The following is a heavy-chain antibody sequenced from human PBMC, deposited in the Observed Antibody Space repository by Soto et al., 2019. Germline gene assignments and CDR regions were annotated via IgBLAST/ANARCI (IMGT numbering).Heavy chain of an antibody. CDR1: VFTFSNAW. Sequence: EVQLVESGGGLLKPGGSLRLSWPPPVFTFSNAWMNWVRKAPGKGLEWAGRIKSKTEGGTTNYAAPVKGRFTISRDDSKNTLYLQMNSLKTEDTAVYYCTITLGYCTNGVCYLDYWGQGTLVTVSS. J-gene: IGHJ4*02. V-gene: IGHV3-15*07. CDR3: TITLGYCTNGVCYLDY. CDR2: IKSKTEGGTT. D-gene: IGHD2-8*01.